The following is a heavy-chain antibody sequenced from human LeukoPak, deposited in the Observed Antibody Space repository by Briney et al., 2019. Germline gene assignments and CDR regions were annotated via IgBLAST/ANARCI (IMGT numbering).Heavy chain of an antibody. D-gene: IGHD5/OR15-5a*01. CDR2: IYHSGST. J-gene: IGHJ3*02. Sequence: SETLSLTCAVSGGSISSGGYSWSWIRQPPGKGLEWIGYIYHSGSTYYNPSLKSRVTISVDRSKNQFSLKLSSVTAADTAVYYCARGLRRVSTPTGLGRGAFDIWGQGTMVTVSS. V-gene: IGHV4-30-2*01. CDR3: ARGLRRVSTPTGLGRGAFDI. CDR1: GGSISSGGYS.